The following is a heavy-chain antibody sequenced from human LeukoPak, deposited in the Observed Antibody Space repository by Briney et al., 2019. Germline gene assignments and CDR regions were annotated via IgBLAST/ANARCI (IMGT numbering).Heavy chain of an antibody. J-gene: IGHJ4*02. CDR1: GGSISDYS. V-gene: IGHV4-59*12. D-gene: IGHD6-13*01. CDR3: ARGIIAAAGTGFDY. CDR2: IYYSGST. Sequence: SETLSLTCTVSGGSISDYSWSWIRQPPGKGLEWIGSIYYSGSTYYNPSLKSRVTISVDTSKNQFSLKLSSVTAADTAVYYCARGIIAAAGTGFDYWGQGTLVTVSS.